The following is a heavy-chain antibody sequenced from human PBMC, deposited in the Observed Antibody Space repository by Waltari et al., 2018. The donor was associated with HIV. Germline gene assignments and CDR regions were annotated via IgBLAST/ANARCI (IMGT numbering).Heavy chain of an antibody. CDR3: ARERGGSRKDRVGSLSV. CDR1: GGSFSGYY. Sequence: QVQQQQWGAGLLKPSETLSLTCAVYGGSFSGYYWTWPRQPQGKGLEWIGEINHSGSTNYNPSLKSRVTISLDTSKKQFSLKLSSVTAADTAVYFCARERGGSRKDRVGSLSVWGQGTTVSVSS. V-gene: IGHV4-34*01. J-gene: IGHJ6*02. CDR2: INHSGST. D-gene: IGHD2-15*01.